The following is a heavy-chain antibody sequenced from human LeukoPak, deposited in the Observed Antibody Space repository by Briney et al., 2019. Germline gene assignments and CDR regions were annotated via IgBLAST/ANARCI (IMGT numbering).Heavy chain of an antibody. CDR3: ARTSCSGGSCNDF. J-gene: IGHJ4*02. Sequence: ASVKVSCKVSGDTLTELSMHWVRQATGQGLEWMGWMNPNSGNTGHAQKFQGRVTMTRNTSISTAYMELSSLRSEDTAVYYCARTSCSGGSCNDFWGQGTLVTVSS. CDR1: GDTLTELS. CDR2: MNPNSGNT. V-gene: IGHV1-8*01. D-gene: IGHD2-15*01.